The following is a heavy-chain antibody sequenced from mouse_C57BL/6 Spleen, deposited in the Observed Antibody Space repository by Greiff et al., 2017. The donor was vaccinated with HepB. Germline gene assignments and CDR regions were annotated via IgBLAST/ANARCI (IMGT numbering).Heavy chain of an antibody. CDR1: GFTFSSYA. J-gene: IGHJ1*03. Sequence: DVKLVESGGGLVKPGGSLKLSCAASGFTFSSYAMSWVRQTPEKRLEWVATISDGGSYTYYPDNVKGRFTISRDNAKNNLYLQMSHLKSEDTAMYYCARGGVITAVVSYFDVWGTGTTVTVSS. CDR3: ARGGVITAVVSYFDV. CDR2: ISDGGSYT. D-gene: IGHD1-1*01. V-gene: IGHV5-4*03.